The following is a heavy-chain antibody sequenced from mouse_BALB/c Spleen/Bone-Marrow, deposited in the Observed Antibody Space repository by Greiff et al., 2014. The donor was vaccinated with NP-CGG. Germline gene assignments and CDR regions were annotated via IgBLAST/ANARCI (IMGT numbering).Heavy chain of an antibody. J-gene: IGHJ4*01. Sequence: VKLMESGAELVRPGASVKLSCKASGYTFTSYWINWVKQRPGQGLEWIGNIYPSDSYTNYNQKFKDKATLTVDKSSSTAYMQLSSPTSEDSAVYYCTRRDYAMDYWGQGTSVTVSS. CDR2: IYPSDSYT. CDR1: GYTFTSYW. V-gene: IGHV1-69*02. CDR3: TRRDYAMDY.